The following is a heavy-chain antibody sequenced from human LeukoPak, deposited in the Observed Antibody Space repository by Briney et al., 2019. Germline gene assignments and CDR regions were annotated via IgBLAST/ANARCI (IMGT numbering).Heavy chain of an antibody. Sequence: GGSLRLSCAASGFTFSSYGIHWVRQAPGKGLEWVAFMSSDGSDKYYGDSVEGRFTVSRDNSKNTLYLQMNSLRAEDRGVYYCAKDRRASWRSYDFDYWGQGTLVTVSS. J-gene: IGHJ4*02. CDR2: MSSDGSDK. D-gene: IGHD3-3*01. CDR3: AKDRRASWRSYDFDY. CDR1: GFTFSSYG. V-gene: IGHV3-30*02.